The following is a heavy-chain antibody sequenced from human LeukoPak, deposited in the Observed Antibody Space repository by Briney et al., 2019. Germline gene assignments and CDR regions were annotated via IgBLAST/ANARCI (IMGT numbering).Heavy chain of an antibody. Sequence: SETLSLTCTVSGGSISSYYWSWIRQPAGKGLEWIGRIYTSGSTNYNPSLKSRVTMSVDTSKSRFSLKLSSVTAADTAVYYCARGELRDGDYPFDYWGQGTLVTVSS. CDR1: GGSISSYY. D-gene: IGHD4-17*01. CDR2: IYTSGST. CDR3: ARGELRDGDYPFDY. J-gene: IGHJ4*02. V-gene: IGHV4-4*07.